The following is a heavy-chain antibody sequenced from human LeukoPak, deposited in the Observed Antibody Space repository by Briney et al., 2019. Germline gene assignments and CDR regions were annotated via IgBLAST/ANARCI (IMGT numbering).Heavy chain of an antibody. Sequence: GGSLRLSCAASGFTFSSYCMNWVRQAPGKGLEWVSFISTSSSYIHYADSVKGRFTISRDNARNSLYLQMNSLRAEDTAVYYCARGDYDFWSGYYYYFDYWGQGTLVTVSS. V-gene: IGHV3-21*01. CDR1: GFTFSSYC. D-gene: IGHD3-3*01. J-gene: IGHJ4*02. CDR2: ISTSSSYI. CDR3: ARGDYDFWSGYYYYFDY.